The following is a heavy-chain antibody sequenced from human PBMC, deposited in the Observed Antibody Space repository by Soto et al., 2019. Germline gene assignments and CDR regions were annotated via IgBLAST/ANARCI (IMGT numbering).Heavy chain of an antibody. V-gene: IGHV1-69*06. CDR3: PRGVYGTGNYYTGPSAFDI. Sequence: QVQLEQSGAEVKKPGSSVKVSCKASGGTLSDHGVSWLRQAPGQGLEWVGGTIPVFDTAKYAQKFQGRVTSAEKKSTDMALRQLSSLRSEDTAFYYLPRGVYGTGNYYTGPSAFDIWGQSTMVIVSS. CDR1: GGTLSDHG. J-gene: IGHJ3*02. D-gene: IGHD3-10*01. CDR2: TIPVFDTA.